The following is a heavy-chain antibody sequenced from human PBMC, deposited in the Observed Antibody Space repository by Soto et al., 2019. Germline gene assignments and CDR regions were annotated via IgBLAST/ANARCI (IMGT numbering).Heavy chain of an antibody. CDR1: GFTVSSNY. CDR2: IYSGGST. Sequence: EVQMVESGGGLVQPGGSLRLSCAASGFTVSSNYMSWVRQAPGKGLEWVSVIYSGGSTYYADSVKGRFTISRHNSKNTLYLQITRLRAEGTDVYYFASFNRASFDIRVQGTMVTVSS. CDR3: ASFNRASFDI. V-gene: IGHV3-53*04. J-gene: IGHJ3*02. D-gene: IGHD3-10*01.